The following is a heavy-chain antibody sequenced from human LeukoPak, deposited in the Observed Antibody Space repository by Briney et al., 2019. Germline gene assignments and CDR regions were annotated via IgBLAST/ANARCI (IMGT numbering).Heavy chain of an antibody. V-gene: IGHV3-49*04. D-gene: IGHD3-16*01. J-gene: IGHJ4*02. CDR1: GFTFGDHA. Sequence: GGSLRLSCTASGFTFGDHAMSWVRQAPGKGREWVGFIRSKTYGKTTEYAASVKGRFTISRDDSKNIAYLQMNSLKTEDTAIYYCTRFVPYLDYWGQGTLVTVSS. CDR3: TRFVPYLDY. CDR2: IRSKTYGKTT.